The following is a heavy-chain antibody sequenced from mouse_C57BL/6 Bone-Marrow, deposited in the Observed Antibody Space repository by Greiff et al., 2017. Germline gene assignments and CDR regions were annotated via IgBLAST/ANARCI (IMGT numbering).Heavy chain of an antibody. CDR1: GFTFSDYG. CDR3: ARRYYGSSWGFAY. V-gene: IGHV5-17*01. CDR2: ISSGSSTI. J-gene: IGHJ3*01. Sequence: EVQLQASGGGLVKPGGSLKLSCAASGFTFSDYGMHWVRPAPEKGLEWVAYISSGSSTIYYADTVQGRFTISRDTAKNTLFLQRTSLRSEDTAMYYCARRYYGSSWGFAYWGQGTLVTVSA. D-gene: IGHD1-1*01.